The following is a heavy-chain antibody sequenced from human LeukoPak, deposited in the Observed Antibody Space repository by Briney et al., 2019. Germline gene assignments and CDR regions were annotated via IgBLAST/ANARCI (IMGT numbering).Heavy chain of an antibody. V-gene: IGHV3-74*01. CDR2: INSDGSGI. J-gene: IGHJ3*02. CDR3: ARANAHAFDI. Sequence: GGSLRLSCAVSGFTLSSYWMHWVRQLPGKGLVWVSGINSDGSGISYAGSVKGRFTISRDNAKNTLYLQMNSLRAEDTAVYYCARANAHAFDIGGQGTMVTVSS. CDR1: GFTLSSYW.